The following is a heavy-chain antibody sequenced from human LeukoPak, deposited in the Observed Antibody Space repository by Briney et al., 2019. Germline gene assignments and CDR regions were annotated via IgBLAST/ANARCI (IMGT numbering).Heavy chain of an antibody. D-gene: IGHD2-2*01. CDR1: GFTFSSYS. Sequence: KSGGSLRLSCAASGFTFSSYSMNWVRQAPGKGLEWVSSISSSSSYIYYADSVKGRFTISRDNAKNSLYLQMNSLRAEDTALYYCARSRGYCSSTSCYDWFDPWGQGTLVTVSS. V-gene: IGHV3-21*04. CDR2: ISSSSSYI. J-gene: IGHJ5*02. CDR3: ARSRGYCSSTSCYDWFDP.